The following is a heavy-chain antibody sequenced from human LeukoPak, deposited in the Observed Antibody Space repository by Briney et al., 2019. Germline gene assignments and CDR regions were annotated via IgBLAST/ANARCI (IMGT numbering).Heavy chain of an antibody. V-gene: IGHV3-30*18. J-gene: IGHJ4*02. D-gene: IGHD6-13*01. CDR1: GFTFSSYG. Sequence: GGSLRLSCAASGFTFSSYGMHWVRQAPGKGLEWVAVISYDGSNKYYADSVKGRFTISRDNSKNTLYLQMNSLRAEDTAVYYCAKDRLRSVSSSWTFDYWGQGTLVTVSS. CDR3: AKDRLRSVSSSWTFDY. CDR2: ISYDGSNK.